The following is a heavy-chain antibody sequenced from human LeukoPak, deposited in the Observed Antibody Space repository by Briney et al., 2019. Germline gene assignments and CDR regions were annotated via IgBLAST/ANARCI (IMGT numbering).Heavy chain of an antibody. V-gene: IGHV3-30*03. J-gene: IGHJ4*02. CDR1: GFTFSNYA. CDR3: ARALMDSTPWRGPLDY. CDR2: ISSDGSNK. D-gene: IGHD2/OR15-2a*01. Sequence: GGSLRLSCAASGFTFSNYAMHWVRQAPGKGLEWVALISSDGSNKYYTDSVKGRFTISRDSSKNTLYLQMNSLRAEDTAVYYCARALMDSTPWRGPLDYWGQGTLVTVSS.